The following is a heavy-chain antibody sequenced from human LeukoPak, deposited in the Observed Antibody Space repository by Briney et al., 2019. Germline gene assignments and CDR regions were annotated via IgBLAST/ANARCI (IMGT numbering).Heavy chain of an antibody. J-gene: IGHJ5*02. V-gene: IGHV1-2*02. Sequence: ASVTVSCKASGYTFTGYYMHWVRQAPGQGLEWMGWINPNSGGTNYAQKFQGRVTMTRDTSISTAYMELSRLRSDDTAVYYCARDLDSSSNWFDPWGQGTLVTVSS. CDR3: ARDLDSSSNWFDP. CDR2: INPNSGGT. CDR1: GYTFTGYY. D-gene: IGHD6-13*01.